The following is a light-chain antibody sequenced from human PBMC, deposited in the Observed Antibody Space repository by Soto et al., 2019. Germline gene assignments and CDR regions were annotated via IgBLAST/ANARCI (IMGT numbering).Light chain of an antibody. J-gene: IGKJ4*01. CDR3: QQYNSWPLT. CDR1: QSVGSD. V-gene: IGKV3D-15*01. CDR2: DIV. Sequence: EIVMTQSPATLSVSPGERATLSCRASQSVGSDLAWYQQKPGQAPRLVIYDIVTRATGVPTRISGRGSGTEFTLTISSLQSEDFAVYYCQQYNSWPLTFGGGTKVDIK.